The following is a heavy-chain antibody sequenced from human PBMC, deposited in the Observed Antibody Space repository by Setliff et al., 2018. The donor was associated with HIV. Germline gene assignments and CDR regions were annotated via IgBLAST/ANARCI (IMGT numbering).Heavy chain of an antibody. CDR2: MNPNTGNT. Sequence: ASVKVSCKASGYTFTSYDINWVRQATGQGLEWMGWMNPNTGNTGYAQKFQGRVSITRSTSINTAYMELSTLRSEDTAVYYCARGYLISGTQKSYYMDVWGKGTTVTVS. J-gene: IGHJ6*03. D-gene: IGHD1-26*01. CDR3: ARGYLISGTQKSYYMDV. CDR1: GYTFTSYD. V-gene: IGHV1-8*03.